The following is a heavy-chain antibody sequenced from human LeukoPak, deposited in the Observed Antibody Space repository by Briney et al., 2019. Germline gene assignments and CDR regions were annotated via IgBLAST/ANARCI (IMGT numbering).Heavy chain of an antibody. V-gene: IGHV3-30*04. CDR3: ARGPLPVDTAMVTVDY. Sequence: PGRSLRLSCAASGFTFSSYSMHWVRQAPGKGLEWVAVISYDGSNKYYADSVKGRFTIYRDNSKNTLYLQMNSLRAEDTAVYYCARGPLPVDTAMVTVDYWGQGTLVTVSS. J-gene: IGHJ4*02. CDR1: GFTFSSYS. D-gene: IGHD5-18*01. CDR2: ISYDGSNK.